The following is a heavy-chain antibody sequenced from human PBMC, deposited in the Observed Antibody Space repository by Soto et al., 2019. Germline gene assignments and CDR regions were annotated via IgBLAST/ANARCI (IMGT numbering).Heavy chain of an antibody. CDR2: IVVGSGNT. V-gene: IGHV1-58*01. J-gene: IGHJ4*02. Sequence: GASVKVSCKASGFTFTSSAVQWVRQARGQRLEWIGWIVVGSGNTNYVQKFQERVTITRDMSTSTAYMELSSLRSEDTAVYYCAAEGEYYDSSGYYSRVYWGQGTLVTVSS. D-gene: IGHD3-22*01. CDR3: AAEGEYYDSSGYYSRVY. CDR1: GFTFTSSA.